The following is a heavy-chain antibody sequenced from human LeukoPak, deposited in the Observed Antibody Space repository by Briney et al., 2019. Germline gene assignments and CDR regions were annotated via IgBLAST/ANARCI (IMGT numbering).Heavy chain of an antibody. Sequence: GESLRISCKGSGYSFTSYWIGWVRQMPGKGLEWMGIIYPGDSDTRYSPSFQGQVTISADKSISTAYLQWSSLKASDPAMYYCARLGATPFYYYGMDVWGQGTTVTVSS. J-gene: IGHJ6*02. D-gene: IGHD1-26*01. CDR3: ARLGATPFYYYGMDV. CDR2: IYPGDSDT. CDR1: GYSFTSYW. V-gene: IGHV5-51*01.